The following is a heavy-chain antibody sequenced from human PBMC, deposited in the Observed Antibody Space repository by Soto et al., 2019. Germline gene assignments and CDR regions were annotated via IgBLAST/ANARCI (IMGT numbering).Heavy chain of an antibody. Sequence: GGSLRLSCTASDFSFSRDWVHWVRQAPGKGLEWVSRINTDGGYTAYTDSVEGRFTISRDNAKNTLYLEMNSLRVEDTALYYCAKDKLRYGGQEDSYYYGMDVWGQGTTVTVSS. CDR1: DFSFSRDW. CDR3: AKDKLRYGGQEDSYYYGMDV. CDR2: INTDGGYT. D-gene: IGHD1-26*01. V-gene: IGHV3-74*03. J-gene: IGHJ6*02.